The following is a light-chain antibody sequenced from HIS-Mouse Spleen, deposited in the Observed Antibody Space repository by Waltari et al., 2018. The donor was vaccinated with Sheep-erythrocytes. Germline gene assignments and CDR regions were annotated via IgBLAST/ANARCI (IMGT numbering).Light chain of an antibody. J-gene: IGLJ1*01. CDR3: CSYAGSYNHV. CDR1: SSDVGGYNS. Sequence: QSALTQPRSVSGSPGQSVTISCTGTSSDVGGYNSVPWYQQHPGKAPKLMIYYVSKRPSGVPDRFSGSKSGNTASLTISGLQAEDEADYYCCSYAGSYNHVFATGTKVTVL. CDR2: YVS. V-gene: IGLV2-11*01.